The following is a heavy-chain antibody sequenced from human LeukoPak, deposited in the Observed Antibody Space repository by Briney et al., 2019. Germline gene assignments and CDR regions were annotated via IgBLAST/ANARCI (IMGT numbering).Heavy chain of an antibody. CDR2: IYTSGST. J-gene: IGHJ4*02. CDR1: GGSISSYY. CDR3: AREDLAAAGFDY. D-gene: IGHD6-13*01. V-gene: IGHV4-4*07. Sequence: SETLSLTCTVSGGSISSYYWSWIRQPAGKGLEWVGRIYTSGSTNYNPSLKSRVTISVDKSKNQFSLKLSSVTAADTAVYYCAREDLAAAGFDYWGQGTLVTVSS.